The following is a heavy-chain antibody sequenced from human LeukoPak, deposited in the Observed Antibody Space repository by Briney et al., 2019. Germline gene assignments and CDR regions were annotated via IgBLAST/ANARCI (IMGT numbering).Heavy chain of an antibody. V-gene: IGHV4-39*01. CDR1: GGSIGRSSYY. Sequence: ASETLSLTCTVSGGSIGRSSYYWGWIRQPPGKGLEWIGSIYYSGSTYYNPSLKSRVTISVDTSKNQFSLKLSSVTAADTAVYYCARGLGYCSSTSCPNWFDPWGQGTLVTVSS. J-gene: IGHJ5*02. CDR2: IYYSGST. CDR3: ARGLGYCSSTSCPNWFDP. D-gene: IGHD2-2*01.